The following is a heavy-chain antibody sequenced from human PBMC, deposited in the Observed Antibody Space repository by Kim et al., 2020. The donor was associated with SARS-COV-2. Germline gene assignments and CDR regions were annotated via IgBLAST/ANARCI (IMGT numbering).Heavy chain of an antibody. CDR1: GFAFSKAW. CDR3: SPSTDRGDYGDYIDY. Sequence: GGSLRLSCAASGFAFSKAWMSWVRQAPGKGLEWVGRIKRKTNGGTADYAAPVKGRFTISRDDSKDTLYLQMNSLKPEDTAVYYCSPSTDRGDYGDYIDY. D-gene: IGHD4-17*01. V-gene: IGHV3-15*01. CDR2: IKRKTNGGTA. J-gene: IGHJ4*01.